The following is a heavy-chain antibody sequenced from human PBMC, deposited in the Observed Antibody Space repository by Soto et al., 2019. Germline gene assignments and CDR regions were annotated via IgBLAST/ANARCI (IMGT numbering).Heavy chain of an antibody. J-gene: IGHJ3*02. D-gene: IGHD3-10*01. Sequence: QVQLQESGPGLVKPSQTLSLTCTVSGVSMSRGVYYWTWIRQHPGKGLEWIGYTYYSGRTYYNPSLKSRLTISVDTSKNQFSLRLSSVTAADAAVYYCAREEAGAFDIWGQGTMVTVSS. CDR1: GVSMSRGVYY. CDR3: AREEAGAFDI. V-gene: IGHV4-31*03. CDR2: TYYSGRT.